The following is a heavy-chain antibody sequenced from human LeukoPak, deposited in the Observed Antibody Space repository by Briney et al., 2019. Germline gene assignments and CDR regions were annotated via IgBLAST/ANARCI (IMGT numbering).Heavy chain of an antibody. CDR2: INHSGIT. V-gene: IGHV4-34*01. CDR1: GGSFSGSY. J-gene: IGHJ4*02. CDR3: ARGGRARGYSDYGEDY. Sequence: SETLSLTCAVYGGSFSGSYWSWIRQPPGKGLEWIGEINHSGITNYNPSLKSRVTISVDTSKNQFSLKLSSVTAADTAVYYCARGGRARGYSDYGEDYWGQGTLVTASS. D-gene: IGHD5-12*01.